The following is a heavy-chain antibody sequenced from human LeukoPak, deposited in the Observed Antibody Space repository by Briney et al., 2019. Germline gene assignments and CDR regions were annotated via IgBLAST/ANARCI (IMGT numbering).Heavy chain of an antibody. CDR2: ISGSGGST. V-gene: IGHV3-23*01. Sequence: GGSLRLSCAASGFTFSSFAVSWVRQAPGKGLEWVSVISGSGGSTYYADSVKGRFTISRDNSHNTLYLQMNSLHSEDTAVYYCAKDLGLKVGASPFDYWGQGTLVTVSS. D-gene: IGHD1-26*01. CDR1: GFTFSSFA. J-gene: IGHJ4*02. CDR3: AKDLGLKVGASPFDY.